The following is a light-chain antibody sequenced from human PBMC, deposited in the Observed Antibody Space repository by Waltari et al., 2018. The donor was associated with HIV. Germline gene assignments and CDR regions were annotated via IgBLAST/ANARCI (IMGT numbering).Light chain of an antibody. CDR3: QQYNELPQT. J-gene: IGKJ1*01. V-gene: IGKV3-15*01. Sequence: EIVMTQSPDTLSVSPGHRSPLSCRAGQSVGGNLAWYQVRPGQTPSLLIYGATSRTTGFPARFSGRGSGTEFTLTISGLQSEDFAIYYCQQYNELPQTFGQGTRV. CDR1: QSVGGN. CDR2: GAT.